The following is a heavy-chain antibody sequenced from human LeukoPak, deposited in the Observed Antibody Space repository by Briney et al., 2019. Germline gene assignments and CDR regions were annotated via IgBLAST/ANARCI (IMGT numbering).Heavy chain of an antibody. V-gene: IGHV4-31*03. D-gene: IGHD3-22*01. CDR2: IYYSGST. CDR3: ARSYSDTSGYYFDY. J-gene: IGHJ4*02. CDR1: GGSISSGGYY. Sequence: PSQTLSLTCTVSGGSISSGGYYWSWIRQLPGQGLEWIGYIYYSGSTYYNPSLKSRVTISVDTSKNQFSPKLSSVTAADTAVYYCARSYSDTSGYYFDYWGQGTLVTVSS.